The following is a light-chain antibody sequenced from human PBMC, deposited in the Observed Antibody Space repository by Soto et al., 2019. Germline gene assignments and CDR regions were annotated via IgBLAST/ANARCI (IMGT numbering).Light chain of an antibody. V-gene: IGKV3-20*01. CDR2: GAS. CDR3: QQYGTSPQT. Sequence: EIVLTQSPGTLSLFPGERATLSCRASQSVSGTYFAWYQQKPGQAPRLLIFGASNRATGIPDRFSGSGSGTDFTLTISRLEPEDFAVYYCQQYGTSPQTFGQGTKLEIK. J-gene: IGKJ2*01. CDR1: QSVSGTY.